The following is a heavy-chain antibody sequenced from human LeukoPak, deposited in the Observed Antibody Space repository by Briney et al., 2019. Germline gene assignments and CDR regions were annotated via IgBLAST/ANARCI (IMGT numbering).Heavy chain of an antibody. CDR3: ASRKLGNDY. Sequence: SETLSLTCTVSGGSISSFYWSWIRQPPGKGLEWIGYIYHTGSTSYSPSLKSRVTISADTSQNQFSLKLSSVTAADTAVYYCASRKLGNDYWGQGTLVTVSS. J-gene: IGHJ4*02. CDR1: GGSISSFY. CDR2: IYHTGST. D-gene: IGHD7-27*01. V-gene: IGHV4-59*01.